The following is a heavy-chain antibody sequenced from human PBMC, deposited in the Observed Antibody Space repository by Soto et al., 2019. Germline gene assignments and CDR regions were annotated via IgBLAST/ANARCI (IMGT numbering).Heavy chain of an antibody. CDR2: IIPIFGTA. D-gene: IGHD2-21*02. CDR1: GGTFSSYA. Sequence: QVQLVQSGAEVKKPGSSVKVSCKASGGTFSSYAISWVRQAPGQGLEWMGGIIPIFGTANYAQKFQGRVTITADESTNTAYMELSSLRSEDTAVYYCARSYCGGDCYPSYYFDYWGQGTLVTVSS. CDR3: ARSYCGGDCYPSYYFDY. V-gene: IGHV1-69*12. J-gene: IGHJ4*02.